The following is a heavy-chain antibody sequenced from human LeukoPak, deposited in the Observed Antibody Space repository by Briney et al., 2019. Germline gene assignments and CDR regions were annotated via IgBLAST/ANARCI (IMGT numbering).Heavy chain of an antibody. CDR3: ARGPIYNWNLGFDY. J-gene: IGHJ4*02. CDR2: IYYSGST. D-gene: IGHD1-1*01. CDR1: GDSISSYY. Sequence: SETLSLTCTVSGDSISSYYWSWIRQPPGKGLEWIGYIYYSGSTNYNPSLKSRVTISIDTSKNQFSLKLSSVTAADTAVYYCARGPIYNWNLGFDYWGQGTLVTLSS. V-gene: IGHV4-59*01.